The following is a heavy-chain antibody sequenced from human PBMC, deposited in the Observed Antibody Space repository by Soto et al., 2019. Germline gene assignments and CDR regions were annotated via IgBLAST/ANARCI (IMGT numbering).Heavy chain of an antibody. Sequence: EVQLVESGGGLVQPGGSLRLSCVASGFTFSNYWMHWVRQAPGKGLVWVSRIKTDGSTTTYADSVQGRFTVSRDNAKNTIYLQMNTVRDEDTALAYCVRDGLGVRRLFDFWGQGTVVIVSS. CDR2: IKTDGSTT. V-gene: IGHV3-74*01. D-gene: IGHD6-6*01. CDR1: GFTFSNYW. CDR3: VRDGLGVRRLFDF. J-gene: IGHJ4*02.